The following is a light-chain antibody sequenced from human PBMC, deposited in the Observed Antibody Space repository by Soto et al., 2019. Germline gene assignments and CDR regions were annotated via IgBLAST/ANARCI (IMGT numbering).Light chain of an antibody. V-gene: IGKV1-5*01. CDR2: DAS. Sequence: DIQMTQSPSTLSASVGDTVTVTCRASQSISTWLAWYQQKPGKAPKLFIYDASTLEDEVPSRFSGSGSGTEFTLTISSLQPEDFATYYCQQYNSYSGTFGQGTKVDIK. CDR3: QQYNSYSGT. CDR1: QSISTW. J-gene: IGKJ1*01.